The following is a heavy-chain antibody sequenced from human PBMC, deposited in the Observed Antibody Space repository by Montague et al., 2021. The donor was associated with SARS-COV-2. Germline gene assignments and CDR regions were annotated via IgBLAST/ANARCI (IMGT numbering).Heavy chain of an antibody. Sequence: SLRLSCAASGFTFNSYAMTWVRQAPGKGLEWVSIIYSGGSSTYYADSVKGRFTISRDNSKNTLYLQMNSMIAEDTAVYYCAKTHRYYNSNFDYWGQGTLVTVSS. CDR2: IYSGGSST. V-gene: IGHV3-23*03. CDR1: GFTFNSYA. J-gene: IGHJ4*02. D-gene: IGHD3-22*01. CDR3: AKTHRYYNSNFDY.